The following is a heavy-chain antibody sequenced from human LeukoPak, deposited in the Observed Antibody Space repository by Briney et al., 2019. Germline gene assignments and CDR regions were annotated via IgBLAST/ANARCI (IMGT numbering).Heavy chain of an antibody. CDR3: AKDRVGLSYTFDV. V-gene: IGHV3-30*18. CDR1: GLTFSVNG. D-gene: IGHD2-2*02. Sequence: GGSRGPSLPAAGLTFSVNGMNGVGKAPAKGLEGVAVISYDGSNKYFEDSVKGRFTISRDNSKNTLYLQMNSLRAEDTAVYYCAKDRVGLSYTFDVWGQGTMVTVSS. J-gene: IGHJ3*01. CDR2: ISYDGSNK.